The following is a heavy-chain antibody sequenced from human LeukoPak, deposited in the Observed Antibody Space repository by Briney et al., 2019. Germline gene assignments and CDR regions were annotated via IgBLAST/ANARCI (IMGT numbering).Heavy chain of an antibody. CDR3: ARVMGAMVRGVISWFDP. Sequence: SETLSLTCAVYGGSFSGYYWSWIPQPPGKGLEWIGEINHSGSTNYNPSLTSRVTISVDTSKNQFSLKLSSVTAADTAVYYCARVMGAMVRGVISWFDPWGQGTLVTVSS. V-gene: IGHV4-34*01. CDR1: GGSFSGYY. J-gene: IGHJ5*02. D-gene: IGHD3-10*01. CDR2: INHSGST.